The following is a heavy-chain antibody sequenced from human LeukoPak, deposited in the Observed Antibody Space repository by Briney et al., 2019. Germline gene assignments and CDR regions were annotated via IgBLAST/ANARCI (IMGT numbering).Heavy chain of an antibody. Sequence: PGGSLRLSCAASGFTFSSYAMTWVRQAPGKGLEWVSVIYSGGSTYYADSVKGRFTISRDNSKNTLYLQMNSLRAEDTAVYYCARAGSYDFWSGYYNGYYYYYMDVWGKGTTVTVSS. CDR2: IYSGGST. CDR1: GFTFSSYA. D-gene: IGHD3-3*01. J-gene: IGHJ6*03. CDR3: ARAGSYDFWSGYYNGYYYYYMDV. V-gene: IGHV3-66*02.